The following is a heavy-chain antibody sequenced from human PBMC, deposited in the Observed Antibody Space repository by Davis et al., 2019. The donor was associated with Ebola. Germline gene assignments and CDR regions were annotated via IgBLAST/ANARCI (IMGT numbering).Heavy chain of an antibody. CDR2: IIPIFGTA. V-gene: IGHV1-69*13. CDR3: ARETSYGTHTYYYYYYMDV. CDR1: GGTFSSYA. J-gene: IGHJ6*03. D-gene: IGHD5-18*01. Sequence: SVKVSCKASGGTFSSYAISWVRQAPGQGLEWMGGIIPIFGTANYAQKFQGRVTITADESTSTAYMELSSLRSEDTAVYYCARETSYGTHTYYYYYYMDVWGKGTTVTVSS.